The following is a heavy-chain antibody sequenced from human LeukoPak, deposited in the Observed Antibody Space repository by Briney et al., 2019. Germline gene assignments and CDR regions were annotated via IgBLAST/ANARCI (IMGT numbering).Heavy chain of an antibody. CDR1: GDSMRSSTYY. CDR2: VYYSGST. D-gene: IGHD4-11*01. Sequence: SETLSLTCTVSGDSMRSSTYYWGWIRQPPGKGLEWFGSVYYSGSTYYSPSLKSRVSISVDTSKNQFSLRLSSVTAADTAVYYCARQIRERIMTTVIIIIPGAFDIWGQGRMVTVSS. CDR3: ARQIRERIMTTVIIIIPGAFDI. J-gene: IGHJ3*02. V-gene: IGHV4-39*01.